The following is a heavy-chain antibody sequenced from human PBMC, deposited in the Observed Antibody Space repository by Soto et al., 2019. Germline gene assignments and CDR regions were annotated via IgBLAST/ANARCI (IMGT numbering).Heavy chain of an antibody. Sequence: EVQLVESGGGLVQPGGSLRLSCATSGFTFSSYYMHWVRQAPGRGLVWVSFINEDGTGTGLADSVKGRFTVSRDNAKNTVSLQMNSLRAEETAVYYCSTGGRGVPHDYWGQGTLVTVSS. CDR3: STGGRGVPHDY. V-gene: IGHV3-74*01. J-gene: IGHJ4*02. D-gene: IGHD3-10*01. CDR2: INEDGTGT. CDR1: GFTFSSYY.